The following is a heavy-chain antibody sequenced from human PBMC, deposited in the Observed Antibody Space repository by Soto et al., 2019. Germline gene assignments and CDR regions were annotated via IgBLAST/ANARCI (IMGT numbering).Heavy chain of an antibody. CDR2: IYYSGST. V-gene: IGHV4-59*01. J-gene: IGHJ4*02. CDR1: GGSISSSY. D-gene: IGHD6-19*01. Sequence: PSETLSLTCTVSGGSISSSYWSWIRQPPGKGLEWIGYIYYSGSTNYNPSLQSRVTISVDTSKNQFSLKLTSVTAADTAVYYCAGGIAVAGMYLDYWGQGALVTVS. CDR3: AGGIAVAGMYLDY.